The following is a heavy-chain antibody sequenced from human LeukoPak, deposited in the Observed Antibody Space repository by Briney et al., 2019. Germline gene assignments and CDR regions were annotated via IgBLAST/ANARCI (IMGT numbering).Heavy chain of an antibody. Sequence: SETLPLTCTVSGGSISSYYWSWIRQPAGKGLEWIGRIYTSGSTNYNPSLKSRVTMSVDTSKNQFSLKLSSVTAADTAVYYCARDATRARAFDIWGQGTMVTVSS. CDR1: GGSISSYY. V-gene: IGHV4-4*07. D-gene: IGHD5-12*01. J-gene: IGHJ3*02. CDR2: IYTSGST. CDR3: ARDATRARAFDI.